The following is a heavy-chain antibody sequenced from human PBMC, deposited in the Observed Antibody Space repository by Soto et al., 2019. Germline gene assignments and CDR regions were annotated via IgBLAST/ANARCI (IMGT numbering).Heavy chain of an antibody. CDR3: ARDYDILTGPPQH. V-gene: IGHV1-3*01. CDR2: INAGNGNT. J-gene: IGHJ1*01. D-gene: IGHD3-9*01. Sequence: ASVKVSCKASGYTFTSYAMHWVRQAPGQRLEGMGWINAGNGNTKYSQKFQGRVTITRDTSASTAYMELSSLRSEDTAVYYCARDYDILTGPPQHWGQGTLVTVSS. CDR1: GYTFTSYA.